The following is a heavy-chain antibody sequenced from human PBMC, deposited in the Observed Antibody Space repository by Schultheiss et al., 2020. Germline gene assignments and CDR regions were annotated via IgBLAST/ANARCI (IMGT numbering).Heavy chain of an antibody. J-gene: IGHJ4*02. CDR1: GVSITSTNW. CDR3: ARGRRAIFSSSWYYFDY. Sequence: GSLRLSCAVSGVSITSTNWWSWVRQPPGKGLEWIGEIYHSGSTNYNPSLKSRITMSVDKSKNQFSLEVTSMTAADTAVYYCARGRRAIFSSSWYYFDYWGQGTLVTVSS. CDR2: IYHSGST. V-gene: IGHV4-4*02. D-gene: IGHD6-13*01.